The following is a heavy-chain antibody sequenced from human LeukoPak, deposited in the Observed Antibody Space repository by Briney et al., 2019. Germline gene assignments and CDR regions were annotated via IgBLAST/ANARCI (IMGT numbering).Heavy chain of an antibody. CDR3: AKDLGAYRLFQN. Sequence: GGSLRLSCAASGFTFDISAMNWVRQAPGKGLDWVSAISGSGGSTYYADSVKGRFTISRDNSKNTVYLQINSLRAEDTAVYYCAKDLGAYRLFQNWCQGTLVTVSS. CDR1: GFTFDISA. CDR2: ISGSGGST. V-gene: IGHV3-23*01. J-gene: IGHJ1*01. D-gene: IGHD4/OR15-4a*01.